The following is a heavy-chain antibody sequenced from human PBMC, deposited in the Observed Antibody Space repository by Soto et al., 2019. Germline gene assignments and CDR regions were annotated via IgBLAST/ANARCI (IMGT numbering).Heavy chain of an antibody. D-gene: IGHD3-16*02. J-gene: IGHJ4*02. Sequence: ASVKVSCKASGYTFTSYGISWVRQAPGQGLEWMGWISAYNGNTNYAQKLQGRVTMTTDTSTSTAYMELRSLRSDDTAVYYCARDLGSLYDYIWGSYRPTHDYWGQGTLVTVSS. CDR1: GYTFTSYG. V-gene: IGHV1-18*01. CDR2: ISAYNGNT. CDR3: ARDLGSLYDYIWGSYRPTHDY.